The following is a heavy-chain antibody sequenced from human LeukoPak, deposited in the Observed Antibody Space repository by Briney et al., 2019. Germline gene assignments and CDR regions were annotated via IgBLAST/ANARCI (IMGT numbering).Heavy chain of an antibody. V-gene: IGHV3-48*01. CDR2: IDSRSTST. CDR1: GFYFSANN. D-gene: IGHD4-17*01. Sequence: GGSLRLSCAASGFYFSANNINWVRQAPGMGLEWISYIDSRSTSTSYAGSVQGRFTISRDNAKNSLYLQMNSLRAEDTAVYYCARAGDYGSIRYFQHWGQGTLVTVSS. J-gene: IGHJ1*01. CDR3: ARAGDYGSIRYFQH.